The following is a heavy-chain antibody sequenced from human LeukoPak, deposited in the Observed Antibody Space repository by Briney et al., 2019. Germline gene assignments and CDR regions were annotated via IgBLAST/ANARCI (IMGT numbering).Heavy chain of an antibody. CDR2: ISAYNGNT. Sequence: ASVKVSCKASGYTFTSYGISWVRQAPGQGLEWMGLISAYNGNTNYAQKLQGGVTMTTDTSTSTAYMELRSLRSDDTAVYYCARDPPYYDSSGYYYYGMDVWGQGTTVTVSS. D-gene: IGHD3-22*01. V-gene: IGHV1-18*01. CDR3: ARDPPYYDSSGYYYYGMDV. CDR1: GYTFTSYG. J-gene: IGHJ6*02.